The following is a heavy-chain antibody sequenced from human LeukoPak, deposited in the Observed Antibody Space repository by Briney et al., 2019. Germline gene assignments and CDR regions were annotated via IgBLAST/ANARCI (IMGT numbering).Heavy chain of an antibody. J-gene: IGHJ4*02. CDR3: AKGGRPAATIYY. CDR2: ISGSGGST. CDR1: GFTFSSYA. V-gene: IGHV3-23*01. D-gene: IGHD2-2*01. Sequence: GGSLTLSCAASGFTFSSYARIWVRQAPGKGLEWVAAISGSGGSTYYADSVKGRFTISRDNSKNTLYLQMNSRRPEDMAVYYCAKGGRPAATIYYWGQATLVTLPS.